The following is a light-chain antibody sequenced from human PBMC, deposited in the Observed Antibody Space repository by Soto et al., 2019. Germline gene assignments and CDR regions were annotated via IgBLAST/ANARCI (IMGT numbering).Light chain of an antibody. CDR3: QQRSNWLLT. J-gene: IGKJ4*01. Sequence: EIVLTQSPATLSLSPGERATLSCRASQSVSSYLAWYQQKPGQAPRLLIYDASNRATGIPARFSGSGSGTDFNLTISSLAPEDFAVYYCQQRSNWLLTFGGGTKVEIK. CDR1: QSVSSY. V-gene: IGKV3-11*01. CDR2: DAS.